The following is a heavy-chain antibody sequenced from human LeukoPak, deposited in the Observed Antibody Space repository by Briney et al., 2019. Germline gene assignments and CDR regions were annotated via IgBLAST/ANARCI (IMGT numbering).Heavy chain of an antibody. CDR1: GYTFTSYG. CDR3: PRNVSRTGTQPVDD. Sequence: ASAKSYCKASGYTFTSYGISWVRQAPGQGLEWMGWISAYNGNTNYAQKLQGRVTMTTDTSTSAAYMELRSLRSDDPAVYYCPRNVSRTGTQPVDDWNQGTLVTVSA. V-gene: IGHV1-18*01. D-gene: IGHD3/OR15-3a*01. J-gene: IGHJ4*02. CDR2: ISAYNGNT.